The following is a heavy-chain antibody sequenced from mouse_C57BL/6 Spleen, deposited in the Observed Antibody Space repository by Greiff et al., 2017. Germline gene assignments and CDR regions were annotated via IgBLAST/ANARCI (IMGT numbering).Heavy chain of an antibody. V-gene: IGHV1-55*01. CDR2: IYPGSGST. J-gene: IGHJ2*01. Sequence: QVQLQQPGAELVKPGASVKMSCKASGYTFTSYWITWVKQRPGQGLEWIGDIYPGSGSTNYNEKFKSKATLTVDTSSSTAYMQLSSLTSEDSAVYYCASSGSSRYYFDYWGQGTTLTVSS. CDR1: GYTFTSYW. CDR3: ASSGSSRYYFDY. D-gene: IGHD1-1*01.